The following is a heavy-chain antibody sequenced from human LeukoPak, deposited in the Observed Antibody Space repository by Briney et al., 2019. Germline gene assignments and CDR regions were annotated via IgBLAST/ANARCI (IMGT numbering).Heavy chain of an antibody. Sequence: GGSLRLSCVASGFPVSSNYMSWVRQAPGKGLEWVSVIYSGDNTYYVDSVKGRFTISRDSSKNTLYLQMNSLRAEDTAVYYCARDYYDILTANRQTKSSYFDYWGRGTLVTVSS. J-gene: IGHJ4*02. V-gene: IGHV3-66*01. CDR2: IYSGDNT. CDR3: ARDYYDILTANRQTKSSYFDY. CDR1: GFPVSSNY. D-gene: IGHD3-9*01.